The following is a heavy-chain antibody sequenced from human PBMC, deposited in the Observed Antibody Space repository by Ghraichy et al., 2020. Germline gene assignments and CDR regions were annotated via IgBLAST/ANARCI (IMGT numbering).Heavy chain of an antibody. D-gene: IGHD2-2*02. CDR2: IYWDDDR. CDR1: GFSLSTSAVG. V-gene: IGHV2-5*02. CDR3: AHTWGTRGDNSSYYMDV. J-gene: IGHJ6*03. Sequence: SGPTLVKPTQTLTLTCTFSGFSLSTSAVGVGWIRQSPGKALEWLALIYWDDDRRYNPSLKSRLTVTKDTSKNQVVLTMTNINPVDTANYYCAHTWGTRGDNSSYYMDVWGKGTTVTVSS.